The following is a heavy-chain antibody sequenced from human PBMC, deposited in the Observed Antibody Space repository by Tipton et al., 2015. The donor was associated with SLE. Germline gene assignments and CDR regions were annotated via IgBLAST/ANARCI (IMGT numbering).Heavy chain of an antibody. CDR3: ARGYCSSTSCYGYFDY. CDR1: GFTFDDYG. J-gene: IGHJ4*02. Sequence: QLVQSGGGVVRPGGSLRLSCAASGFTFDDYGMSWVRQAPGKGLEWVSGINWNGGSTGYADSVKGRFTISRDNAKNSLYLQMNSLRAEGTALHYCARGYCSSTSCYGYFDYWGQGTLVTVSS. V-gene: IGHV3-20*04. D-gene: IGHD2-2*01. CDR2: INWNGGST.